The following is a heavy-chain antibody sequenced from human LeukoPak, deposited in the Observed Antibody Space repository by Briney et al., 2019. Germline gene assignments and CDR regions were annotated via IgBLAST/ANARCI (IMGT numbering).Heavy chain of an antibody. CDR1: GYSFTSYW. CDR2: IYRGDSDT. D-gene: IGHD4-17*01. V-gene: IGHV5-51*01. CDR3: ARHRRATVNHYYYGMDV. J-gene: IGHJ6*02. Sequence: GESLKISCKGSGYSFTSYWIGWVRQMPGKGLEWMGIIYRGDSDTRYSPSFQGQVTISADKSISTAYLQWSSLKASDTALYYCARHRRATVNHYYYGMDVWGQGTTVTVSS.